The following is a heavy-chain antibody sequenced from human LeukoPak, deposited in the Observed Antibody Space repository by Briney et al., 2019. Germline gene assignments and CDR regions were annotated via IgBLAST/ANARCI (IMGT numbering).Heavy chain of an antibody. CDR2: LVPILGTP. V-gene: IGHV1-69*13. J-gene: IGHJ3*02. CDR1: GGIFSRYA. Sequence: SVKVSCKASGGIFSRYAISWVRQVPGQGLEWMGGLVPILGTPNYAQKFQGRVTITADESTSTAYMELSSLRSEDTAVYYCAKEYTGFDGEGAFDIWGQGTMVTVSS. D-gene: IGHD3-10*01. CDR3: AKEYTGFDGEGAFDI.